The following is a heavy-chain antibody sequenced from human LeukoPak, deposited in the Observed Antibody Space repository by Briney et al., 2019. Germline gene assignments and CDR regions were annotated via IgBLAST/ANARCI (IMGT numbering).Heavy chain of an antibody. D-gene: IGHD5-12*01. CDR1: GGSFSGYY. J-gene: IGHJ4*02. Sequence: PSETLSLTCAVYGGSFSGYYWNWIRQAPEKGLEWIGEINHSGSTNYNPSLKSRVTMSVDTSRNQFSLRLSSVTAADTAVYYCARGVSGYDPFDYWGQGTLVTVSS. CDR3: ARGVSGYDPFDY. CDR2: INHSGST. V-gene: IGHV4-34*01.